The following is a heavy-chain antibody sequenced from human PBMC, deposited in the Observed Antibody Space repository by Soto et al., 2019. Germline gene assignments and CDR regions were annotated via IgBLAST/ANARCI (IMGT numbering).Heavy chain of an antibody. Sequence: GPLILSSTASGGTFRSHGMRWVRPAKGKGLEWVSAIGTAGDPYYPGSVKGRFTISRENAKNSLYLQMNSLRAGDTAVYYCARARGSGWYEGISYYYHCMHVWGHG. J-gene: IGHJ6*02. CDR1: GGTFRSHG. CDR3: ARARGSGWYEGISYYYHCMHV. CDR2: IGTAGDP. V-gene: IGHV3-13*05. D-gene: IGHD6-19*01.